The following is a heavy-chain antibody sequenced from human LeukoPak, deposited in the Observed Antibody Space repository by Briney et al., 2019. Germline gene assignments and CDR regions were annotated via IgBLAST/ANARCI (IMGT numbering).Heavy chain of an antibody. V-gene: IGHV3-74*01. J-gene: IGHJ5*02. CDR1: GFTFSSYW. CDR3: ARDRGRVAYCSSISCYEWYGFDP. D-gene: IGHD2-2*01. CDR2: INSDGSST. Sequence: GGSLRLSCAASGFTFSSYWMHWVRQAPGKGLLWVSHINSDGSSTNYADSVKGRFTMSRDNAKNTLYLQMNSLRVEDTAVSYCARDRGRVAYCSSISCYEWYGFDPWGQGTLVTVSS.